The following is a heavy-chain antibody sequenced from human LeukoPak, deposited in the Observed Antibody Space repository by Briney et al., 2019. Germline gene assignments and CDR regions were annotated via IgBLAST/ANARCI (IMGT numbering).Heavy chain of an antibody. D-gene: IGHD3-22*01. Sequence: GASVKVSCKASGYTFTGYYMHWVRQAPGQGLEWMGWINPNSGGTNYAQKFQGRVTMTRDTSISTAYMELSRLRSDDTAVYYCARDSEYYYDSSGYYWFDPWGQGTLVTASS. CDR3: ARDSEYYYDSSGYYWFDP. CDR1: GYTFTGYY. V-gene: IGHV1-2*02. J-gene: IGHJ5*02. CDR2: INPNSGGT.